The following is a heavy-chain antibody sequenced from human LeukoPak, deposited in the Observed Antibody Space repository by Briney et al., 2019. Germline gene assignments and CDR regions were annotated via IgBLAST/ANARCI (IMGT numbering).Heavy chain of an antibody. D-gene: IGHD6-19*01. J-gene: IGHJ4*02. CDR3: ATGPPYSSGSFDY. CDR2: VDPEDGET. V-gene: IGHV1-69-2*01. Sequence: ASVKVSCKVSGYTFTDYYIHWVQQAPGKGLEWMGLVDPEDGETIYTEKFQGRVTITADTSTDTAYMELSSLRSEGTAVYYCATGPPYSSGSFDYWGQGTLVTVSS. CDR1: GYTFTDYY.